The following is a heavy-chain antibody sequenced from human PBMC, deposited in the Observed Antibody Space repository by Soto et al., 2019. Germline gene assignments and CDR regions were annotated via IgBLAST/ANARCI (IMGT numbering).Heavy chain of an antibody. Sequence: EVQLVESGGGLVQPGGSLRLSCAASGFTFSSYSMNWVRQAPGKGLEWVSYISSSSSTIYYADSVKGRFTISRDNAKNSLYRQMNGLRAEDTAVYYCAGGKAGLGYCSGGSCYPSPPDAFDIWGQGTMVTVSS. CDR3: AGGKAGLGYCSGGSCYPSPPDAFDI. J-gene: IGHJ3*02. CDR1: GFTFSSYS. V-gene: IGHV3-48*01. CDR2: ISSSSSTI. D-gene: IGHD2-15*01.